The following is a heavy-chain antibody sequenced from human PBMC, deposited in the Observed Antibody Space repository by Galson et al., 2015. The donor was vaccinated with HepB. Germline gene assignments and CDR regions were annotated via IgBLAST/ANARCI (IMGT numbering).Heavy chain of an antibody. Sequence: LKSRVTMSVDTSRNQFSLKLSSVTAADTAVYYCARRGNGYNLPDFDYWGQGMMVIVSS. CDR3: ARRGNGYNLPDFDY. J-gene: IGHJ4*02. V-gene: IGHV4-39*01. D-gene: IGHD5-24*01.